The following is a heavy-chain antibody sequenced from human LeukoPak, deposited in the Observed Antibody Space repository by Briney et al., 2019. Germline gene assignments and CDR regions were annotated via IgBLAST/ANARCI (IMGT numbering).Heavy chain of an antibody. CDR1: GFTFDDYG. CDR2: ISYDGSNK. Sequence: GGSLRLSCAASGFTFDDYGMSWVRQAPGKGLEWVAVISYDGSNKYYADSVKGRFTISRDNSKSTLYLQMNSLRAEDTAVYYCAREPYDFWSGSFDPWGQGTLVTVSS. V-gene: IGHV3-30*03. J-gene: IGHJ5*02. D-gene: IGHD3-3*01. CDR3: AREPYDFWSGSFDP.